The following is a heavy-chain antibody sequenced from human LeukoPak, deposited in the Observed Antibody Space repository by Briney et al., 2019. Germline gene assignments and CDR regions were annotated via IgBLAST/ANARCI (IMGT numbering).Heavy chain of an antibody. V-gene: IGHV4-34*01. Sequence: PSETLSLTCAVYGGSFSGYYWSWIRQPPGKGLEWIGEINYSGSTNYNPSLKSRVTISVDTSKNQFSLKLSSVTAADTAVYYCARGVCSGGSCYSEWNYCGQGTLVTVSS. J-gene: IGHJ4*02. CDR2: INYSGST. CDR3: ARGVCSGGSCYSEWNY. CDR1: GGSFSGYY. D-gene: IGHD2-15*01.